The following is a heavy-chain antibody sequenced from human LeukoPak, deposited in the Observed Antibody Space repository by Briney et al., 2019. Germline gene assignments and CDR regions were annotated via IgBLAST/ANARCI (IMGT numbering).Heavy chain of an antibody. CDR2: MNPNSGNT. Sequence: ASVKVSCKASGYTFTGYYMHWVRQAPGQGLEWMGWMNPNSGNTGYAQKFQGRVTITRNTSISTAYMELSSLRSEDTAVYYCARVSNGGYDILTGYSRAPDYWGQGTLVTVSS. J-gene: IGHJ4*02. CDR3: ARVSNGGYDILTGYSRAPDY. CDR1: GYTFTGYY. D-gene: IGHD3-9*01. V-gene: IGHV1-8*03.